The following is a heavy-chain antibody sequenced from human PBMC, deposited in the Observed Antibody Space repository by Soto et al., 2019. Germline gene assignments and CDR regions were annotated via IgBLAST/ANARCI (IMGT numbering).Heavy chain of an antibody. D-gene: IGHD4-17*01. J-gene: IGHJ4*02. V-gene: IGHV4-59*01. Sequence: PXETLSLTCTVSGCSMSSYYWSWIRQPPGKGLEWIGYIYYSGSTNYNPSLKSRVTISVDTSKNQFSLKLSSVTAADTAVYYCARDYGGNSDYWGQGTLVTVSS. CDR3: ARDYGGNSDY. CDR1: GCSMSSYY. CDR2: IYYSGST.